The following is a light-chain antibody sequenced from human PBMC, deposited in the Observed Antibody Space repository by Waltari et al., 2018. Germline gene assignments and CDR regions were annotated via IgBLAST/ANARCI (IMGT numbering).Light chain of an antibody. CDR3: QNHERLPAT. V-gene: IGKV3-20*01. CDR2: AAT. CDR1: QSISRY. J-gene: IGKJ1*01. Sequence: EVVLTQSPGTLSLSPGERATLSCRASQSISRYLVWYKQRPGQAPRLLIYAATTRATGIPDRFTGSGFGTDFSLTISRLEPEDFALYYCQNHERLPATFGQGTRVEIK.